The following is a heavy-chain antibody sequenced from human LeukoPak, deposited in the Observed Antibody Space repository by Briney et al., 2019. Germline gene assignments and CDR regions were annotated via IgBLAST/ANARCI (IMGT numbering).Heavy chain of an antibody. Sequence: GGSLRLSCAASGFTFSNYWMSWVRQVPGRGVEWVANIKEEVSEKYYADSVKGRFTISRDNAKNSLYLQMNSLRVEDTALYYCARMKNWGLWDFWGQGTLVTVSS. CDR2: IKEEVSEK. J-gene: IGHJ4*02. CDR3: ARMKNWGLWDF. V-gene: IGHV3-7*01. D-gene: IGHD7-27*01. CDR1: GFTFSNYW.